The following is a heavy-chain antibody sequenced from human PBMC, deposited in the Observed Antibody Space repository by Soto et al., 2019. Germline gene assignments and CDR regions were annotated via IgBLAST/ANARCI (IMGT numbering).Heavy chain of an antibody. Sequence: SETLSLTCAVYGGSFSGYYWSWIRQPPGKGLVWIGEINHSGSTNYNPSLKSRVTISVDTSKNQFSLKLSSVTAADTAVYDCGLGLQTYNWFDPWGQGTLVTVSS. V-gene: IGHV4-34*01. J-gene: IGHJ5*02. CDR1: GGSFSGYY. D-gene: IGHD3-16*01. CDR3: GLGLQTYNWFDP. CDR2: INHSGST.